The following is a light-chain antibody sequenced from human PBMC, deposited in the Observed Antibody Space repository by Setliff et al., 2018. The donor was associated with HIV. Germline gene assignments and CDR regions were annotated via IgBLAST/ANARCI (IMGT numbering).Light chain of an antibody. CDR1: NSNIGGYNY. J-gene: IGLJ2*01. Sequence: QSVLTQPASVSGSPGESITMSCTGTNSNIGGYNYVSWYQQYPGKAPKLLIFDVSQRPSGISDRFSGSKSGNTASLTISGVQTEDEALYYCSSYAHDDTFPVVFGGGTQLTVL. CDR3: SSYAHDDTFPVV. V-gene: IGLV2-23*02. CDR2: DVS.